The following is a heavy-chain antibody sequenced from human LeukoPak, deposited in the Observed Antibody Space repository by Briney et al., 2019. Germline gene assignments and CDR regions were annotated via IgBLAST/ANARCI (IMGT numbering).Heavy chain of an antibody. CDR1: GXSFTTYW. CDR3: ARRYYDILTGSYGTLDY. J-gene: IGHJ4*02. D-gene: IGHD3-9*01. V-gene: IGHV5-51*01. CDR2: IYPGDSDT. Sequence: GESLKISYKGSGXSFTTYWIGWVRQMPGKGLEWMGIIYPGDSDTRYSPSFQGQVTISADKSINTAYLQWSSLKASDTAMYYCARRYYDILTGSYGTLDYWGQGTLVTVSS.